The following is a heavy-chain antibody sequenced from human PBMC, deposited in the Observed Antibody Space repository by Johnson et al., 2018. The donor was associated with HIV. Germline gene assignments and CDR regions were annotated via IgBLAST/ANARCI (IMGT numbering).Heavy chain of an antibody. CDR1: GFTFSSYA. D-gene: IGHD1-26*01. Sequence: VQLVESGGGLVQPGGSLRLSCAASGFTFSSYAMRWVRQAPGKGLEWVSAISGSGGSTYYAAVVKGRFTTSRENAKNSLYLQMSSLRAEDTAVYYCARVQSGSYWGPYHGFDIWGQGTMVTVSS. CDR2: ISGSGGST. J-gene: IGHJ3*02. V-gene: IGHV3-23*04. CDR3: ARVQSGSYWGPYHGFDI.